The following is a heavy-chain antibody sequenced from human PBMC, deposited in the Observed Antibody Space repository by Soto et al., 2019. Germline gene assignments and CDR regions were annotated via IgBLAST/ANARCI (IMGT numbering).Heavy chain of an antibody. CDR1: GGTFSSYT. CDR3: ANSTVTTGGDTDS. Sequence: QVQLVQSGAEVKKPGSSVKVSCKASGGTFSSYTISWVRQAPGQGLEWMGRIIPILGIANYAQKFHGIVTITADKSTSTDYMELSILRPEDRAVYYGANSTVTTGGDTDSWGQGTLVTVSS. J-gene: IGHJ4*02. V-gene: IGHV1-69*02. CDR2: IIPILGIA. D-gene: IGHD4-17*01.